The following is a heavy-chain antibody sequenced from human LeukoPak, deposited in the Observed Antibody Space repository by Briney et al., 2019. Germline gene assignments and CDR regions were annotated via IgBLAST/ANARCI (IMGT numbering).Heavy chain of an antibody. CDR1: GFTFNNYS. CDR3: AKNLRLGVYYYSYGMDV. Sequence: GGSLRLSCAASGFTFNNYSVNWVRQAPGKGLEWISYISSSSGTIYYADSVRGRFTISRDNAKNSLYLQMNSLRPEDAAVYYCAKNLRLGVYYYSYGMDVWGQGTTVTVSS. D-gene: IGHD4-11*01. V-gene: IGHV3-48*04. CDR2: ISSSSGTI. J-gene: IGHJ6*02.